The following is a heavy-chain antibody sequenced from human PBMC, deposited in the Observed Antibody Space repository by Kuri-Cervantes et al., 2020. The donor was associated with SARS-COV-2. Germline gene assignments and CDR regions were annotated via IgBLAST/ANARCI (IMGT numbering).Heavy chain of an antibody. CDR2: INPNSGGT. Sequence: ASVKVSCKASGYTFTGYYMHWVRQAPGQGLEWMGWINPNSGGTDYAQKFQGRVTMTRDTSISTAYMELSRLRSDDTAVYYCARDGSPAATYMDVWGKGTTVTVSS. CDR1: GYTFTGYY. CDR3: ARDGSPAATYMDV. J-gene: IGHJ6*03. D-gene: IGHD2-2*01. V-gene: IGHV1-2*02.